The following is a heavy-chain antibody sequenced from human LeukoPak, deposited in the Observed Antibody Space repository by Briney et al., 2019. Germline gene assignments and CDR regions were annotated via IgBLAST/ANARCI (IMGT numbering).Heavy chain of an antibody. CDR1: GDSVSRNSAA. CDR3: ARLIIGYCSSTSCSDAFDI. D-gene: IGHD2-2*01. J-gene: IGHJ3*02. CDR2: TYHRSKWYN. V-gene: IGHV6-1*01. Sequence: SQTLSLTCAISGDSVSRNSAAWNWTRQSPSRGLEWLGRTYHRSKWYNDYAVSVKSRITINPDTSKNQFSLKLSSVTAADTAVYYCARLIIGYCSSTSCSDAFDIWGQGTMVTVSS.